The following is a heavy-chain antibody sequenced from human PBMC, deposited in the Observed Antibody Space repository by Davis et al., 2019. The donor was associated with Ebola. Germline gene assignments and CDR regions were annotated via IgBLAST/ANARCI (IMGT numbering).Heavy chain of an antibody. CDR3: ARVLTCFSLRPYFDN. CDR1: GFTFSDYA. V-gene: IGHV3-30-3*01. J-gene: IGHJ4*02. CDR2: LLHDGSKT. D-gene: IGHD3-9*01. Sequence: PGGSLRLSCATSGFTFSDYAVHCVRQAPGKGLESATVLLHDGSKTYYADSAKGRLTISRDNSKNTLYLQMNSLRAEDTAVYYCARVLTCFSLRPYFDNWGEGTLVTVSS.